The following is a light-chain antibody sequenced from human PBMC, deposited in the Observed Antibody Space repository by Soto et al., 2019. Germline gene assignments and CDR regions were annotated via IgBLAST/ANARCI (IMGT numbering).Light chain of an antibody. Sequence: QSALTQPASVSGSPGQTITISCTGTSSDVGGYDYVSWYQQHPGKAPKLMIDEVSNRPSGVSNRFSGSKSGNTASLTISGLQAEDEADYYCSSYTSSSTLGFGGGTKL. CDR2: EVS. V-gene: IGLV2-14*01. J-gene: IGLJ2*01. CDR1: SSDVGGYDY. CDR3: SSYTSSSTLG.